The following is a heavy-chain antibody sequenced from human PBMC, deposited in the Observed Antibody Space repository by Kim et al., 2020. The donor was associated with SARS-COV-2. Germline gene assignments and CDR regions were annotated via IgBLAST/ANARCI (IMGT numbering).Heavy chain of an antibody. Sequence: PPPQSRVTITGDTSKNRFSLALTSVTDADTAVYYCARSEGRGSCHQFDYWGQGILVTVSS. V-gene: IGHV4-59*01. J-gene: IGHJ4*02. D-gene: IGHD6-13*01. CDR3: ARSEGRGSCHQFDY.